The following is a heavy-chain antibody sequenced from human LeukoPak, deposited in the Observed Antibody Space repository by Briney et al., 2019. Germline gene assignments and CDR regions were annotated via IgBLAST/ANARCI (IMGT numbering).Heavy chain of an antibody. Sequence: SQTLSLTCTVSGGSISSGGYYWSWIRQPPGKGLEWIGYIYHSGSTYYNPSLKSRVTMSVDRSKNQFSLKLSSVTAADTAVYYCARTHPGGFFDYWGQGTLVTVSS. CDR3: ARTHPGGFFDY. CDR1: GGSISSGGYY. J-gene: IGHJ4*02. CDR2: IYHSGST. V-gene: IGHV4-30-2*01.